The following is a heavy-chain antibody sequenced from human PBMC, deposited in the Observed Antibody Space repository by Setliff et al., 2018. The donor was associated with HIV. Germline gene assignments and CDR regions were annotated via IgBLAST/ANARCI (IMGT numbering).Heavy chain of an antibody. Sequence: ASVKVSCKASGYTFTTYDINWVRQAAGQGLEWMGWMNPNSGNTGYARRFQGRLTMTRNTSISTAYMELNSLMSEDTAVYFCAIRREVVVATTRRGLDIWGQGTMVTVSS. CDR3: AIRREVVVATTRRGLDI. V-gene: IGHV1-8*02. CDR1: GYTFTTYD. J-gene: IGHJ3*02. D-gene: IGHD2-15*01. CDR2: MNPNSGNT.